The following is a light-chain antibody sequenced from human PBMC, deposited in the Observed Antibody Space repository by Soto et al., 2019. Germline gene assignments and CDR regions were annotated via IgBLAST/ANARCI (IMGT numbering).Light chain of an antibody. V-gene: IGLV2-11*01. CDR3: CSYARGRIWV. CDR2: DVS. J-gene: IGLJ3*02. CDR1: SSDVGGYNY. Sequence: QSVLTQPRSVSGSPGQSVTISCTGTSSDVGGYNYVSWYQQHPGKAPKLMIYDVSKRPSGVPDRFSGSKSGNTASLTISGLQAEDEADYYCCSYARGRIWVFGGGTKLTVL.